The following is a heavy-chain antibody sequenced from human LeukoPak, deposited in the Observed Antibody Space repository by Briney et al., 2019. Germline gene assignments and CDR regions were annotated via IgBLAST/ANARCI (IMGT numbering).Heavy chain of an antibody. D-gene: IGHD1-7*01. CDR2: ISASGVNT. V-gene: IGHV3-23*01. J-gene: IGHJ4*02. CDR3: SEQWNYEVVNY. Sequence: GGSLRLSCAASGFTFSSYSMNWVRQAPGKGLEWVSLISASGVNTYYADAVKGRFTISRDNSKNTLYLQMNSLRAEDTAIYFCSEQWNYEVVNYWGQGTLVTVSS. CDR1: GFTFSSYS.